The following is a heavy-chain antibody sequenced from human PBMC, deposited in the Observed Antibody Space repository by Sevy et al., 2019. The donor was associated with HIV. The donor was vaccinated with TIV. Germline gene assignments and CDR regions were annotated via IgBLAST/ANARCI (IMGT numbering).Heavy chain of an antibody. Sequence: GGSLRLSCAASGFALSNYYAMHWVRQAPGKGLESVALISYDGSDKYYADSVKGRFTISRDNFKNTLYLQMNSLTTEDTAVYYCARPRANYVDHYFFYAMDVWGQGTTVTVSS. J-gene: IGHJ6*02. CDR1: GFALSNYYA. CDR3: ARPRANYVDHYFFYAMDV. V-gene: IGHV3-30-3*01. CDR2: ISYDGSDK. D-gene: IGHD4-17*01.